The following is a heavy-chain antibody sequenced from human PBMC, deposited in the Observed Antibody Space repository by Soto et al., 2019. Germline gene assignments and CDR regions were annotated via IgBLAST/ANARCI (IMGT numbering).Heavy chain of an antibody. CDR2: MWSNGNSK. Sequence: GGSLRLSCQASGFNFDNYGMHWVRQAPGKGLEWVAVMWSNGNSKSYTDSVKGRITISRDNSKNTLYLELNTLTVEDTALYFCARGKGSRNSGDSFDYWGPGTLVTVSS. V-gene: IGHV3-33*08. D-gene: IGHD6-19*01. CDR3: ARGKGSRNSGDSFDY. J-gene: IGHJ4*02. CDR1: GFNFDNYG.